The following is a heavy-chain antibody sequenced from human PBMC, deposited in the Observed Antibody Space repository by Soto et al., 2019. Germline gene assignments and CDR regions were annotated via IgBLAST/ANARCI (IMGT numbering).Heavy chain of an antibody. J-gene: IGHJ4*02. V-gene: IGHV1-8*01. Sequence: ASVKVSCNASGYTFTSYYINWVRQATGQGLEWMGWMNPNSGNTGYAQKFQGRVTMTRNTSISTAYMELSSLRAEDTAVYYCARDLGGSSLYYFDYWGPGTLVTVSS. D-gene: IGHD1-26*01. CDR3: ARDLGGSSLYYFDY. CDR1: GYTFTSYY. CDR2: MNPNSGNT.